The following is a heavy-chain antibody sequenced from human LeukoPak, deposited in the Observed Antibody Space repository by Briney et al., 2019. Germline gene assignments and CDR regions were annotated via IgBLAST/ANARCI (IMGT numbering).Heavy chain of an antibody. V-gene: IGHV3-66*01. CDR2: IYSGGST. CDR3: ARDVPPAADAFDM. D-gene: IGHD6-13*01. Sequence: GGSLRLSCAASGFIVSSNYMSWVRQAPGKGLEWVSVIYSGGSTYYADSVKGRFTISRDNSKNTLCLQMNSLRAEDTAMYYCARDVPPAADAFDMWGQGTMVTVSS. CDR1: GFIVSSNY. J-gene: IGHJ3*02.